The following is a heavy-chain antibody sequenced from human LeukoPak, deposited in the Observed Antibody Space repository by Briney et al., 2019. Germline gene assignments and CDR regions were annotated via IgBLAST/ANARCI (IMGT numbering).Heavy chain of an antibody. CDR1: GGSISSSSYY. CDR3: ARGQRLDTYYDFWSGFSPNQGWFDP. J-gene: IGHJ5*02. Sequence: PSETLSLTCTVSGGSISSSSYYWGWIRQPPGKGLEWIGSIYYSGSTYYNPSLKSRVTISVDTSKNQFSLKLSSVTAADTAVYYCARGQRLDTYYDFWSGFSPNQGWFDPWGQGTLVTVSS. V-gene: IGHV4-39*01. CDR2: IYYSGST. D-gene: IGHD3-3*01.